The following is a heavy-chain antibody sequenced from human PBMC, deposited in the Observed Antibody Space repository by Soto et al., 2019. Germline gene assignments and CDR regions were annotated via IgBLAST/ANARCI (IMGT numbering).Heavy chain of an antibody. V-gene: IGHV3-7*01. CDR2: IKQDGSEK. Sequence: GSVRLSCAASGFTFSSYWMSWVRQAPGKGLEWVANIKQDGSEKYYVDSVKGRFTISRDNAKNSLYLQMNSLRAEDTAVYYCARSGYSYGDGYYFDYWGQGTLVTVSS. J-gene: IGHJ4*02. CDR3: ARSGYSYGDGYYFDY. D-gene: IGHD5-18*01. CDR1: GFTFSSYW.